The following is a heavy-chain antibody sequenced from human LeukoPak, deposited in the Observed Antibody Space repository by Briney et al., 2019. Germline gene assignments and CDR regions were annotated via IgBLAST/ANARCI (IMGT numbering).Heavy chain of an antibody. CDR2: IYYSGST. CDR1: GGSISSYY. J-gene: IGHJ3*02. Sequence: SETLSLTCTVSGGSISSYYWSWIRQPPGKGLEWIGYIYYSGSTNDNPSLKSRVTISVDTSKNQFSLKLSSVTAADTAVYYCASSIPVEMEGGASDIWGQGTMVTVSS. CDR3: ASSIPVEMEGGASDI. D-gene: IGHD5-24*01. V-gene: IGHV4-59*01.